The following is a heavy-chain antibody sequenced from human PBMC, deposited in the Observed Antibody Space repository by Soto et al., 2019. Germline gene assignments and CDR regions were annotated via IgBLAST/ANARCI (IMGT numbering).Heavy chain of an antibody. Sequence: GGSLRLSCAASGFTFSDYYMSWIRQAPGKGLEWVSYISSSGSTIYYADSVKGRFTISRDNAKNSLYLQMNSLRAEDTTVYYCARHLLLWFGELSHIFDYWGQGTLVTVSS. J-gene: IGHJ4*02. V-gene: IGHV3-11*01. CDR1: GFTFSDYY. D-gene: IGHD3-10*01. CDR2: ISSSGSTI. CDR3: ARHLLLWFGELSHIFDY.